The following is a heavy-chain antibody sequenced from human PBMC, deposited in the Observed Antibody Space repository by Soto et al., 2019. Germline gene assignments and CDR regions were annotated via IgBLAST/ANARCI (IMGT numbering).Heavy chain of an antibody. CDR3: ARGQHYDFWSGYYFDY. CDR2: IIPIFGTA. Sequence: SVQVSCKASGGTFSSYAISWVRQAPGQGLEWMGGIIPIFGTANYAQKFQGRVTITADESTSTAYMELSSLRSEDTAVYYCARGQHYDFWSGYYFDYWGQGTLVSVSS. J-gene: IGHJ4*02. CDR1: GGTFSSYA. V-gene: IGHV1-69*13. D-gene: IGHD3-3*01.